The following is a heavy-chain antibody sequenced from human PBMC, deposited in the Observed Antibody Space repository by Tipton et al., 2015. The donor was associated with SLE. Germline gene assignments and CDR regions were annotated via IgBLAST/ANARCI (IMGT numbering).Heavy chain of an antibody. CDR1: GGSISSSSYY. V-gene: IGHV4-39*07. CDR3: ARPQIKDGYYFDY. D-gene: IGHD3-10*01. CDR2: IYYSGST. J-gene: IGHJ4*02. Sequence: TLSLTCTVSGGSISSSSYYWGWIRQPPGKGLEWIGSIYYSGSTYYNPSLQSRVTISVDTSKNQFSLKLSSVTAADTAVYYRARPQIKDGYYFDYWGQGTLVTVSS.